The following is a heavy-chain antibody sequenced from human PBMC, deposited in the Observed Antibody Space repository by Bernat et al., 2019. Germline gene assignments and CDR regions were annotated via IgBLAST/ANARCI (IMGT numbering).Heavy chain of an antibody. J-gene: IGHJ4*02. Sequence: QVQLVQSGAEVKKPGASVIVSCKASGYTFTDSFIQWVRQAPGQGLEWMGRINSKSGGTTYGMKFQGRVTMTRDTSISKAYLELSSLGSDDTAVYYCARDLAVTAFWEFDFWGQGTQVTVSS. D-gene: IGHD2-21*02. CDR1: GYTFTDSF. CDR3: ARDLAVTAFWEFDF. CDR2: INSKSGGT. V-gene: IGHV1-2*06.